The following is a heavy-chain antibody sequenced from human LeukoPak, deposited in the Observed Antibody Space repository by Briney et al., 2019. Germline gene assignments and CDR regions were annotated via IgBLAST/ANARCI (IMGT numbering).Heavy chain of an antibody. CDR3: ATGYSSGWY. V-gene: IGHV3-72*01. D-gene: IGHD6-19*01. Sequence: GGSLRLSCAASGFTFSDHYMDWVRQAPGKGLEWVGRTRNKANSYTTEYAASVKGRFTISRDDSKNSLYLQMNSLRAEDTAVYYCATGYSSGWYWGQGTLVTVSS. CDR2: TRNKANSYTT. J-gene: IGHJ4*02. CDR1: GFTFSDHY.